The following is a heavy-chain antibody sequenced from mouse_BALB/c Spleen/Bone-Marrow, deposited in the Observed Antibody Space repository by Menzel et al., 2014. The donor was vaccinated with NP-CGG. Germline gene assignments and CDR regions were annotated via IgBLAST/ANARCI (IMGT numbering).Heavy chain of an antibody. D-gene: IGHD2-10*02. CDR2: IDPANGNT. J-gene: IGHJ2*01. CDR1: GFNIKDTY. Sequence: EVKLVESGAELVKPGASVKLSCTASGFNIKDTYMHWVKQRPEQGLEWIGRIDPANGNTKYDPKFQGKATITADTSSNTAYLQLSSLTSEDAAVYYCALLYGNYDYWGQGTTLTVSS. V-gene: IGHV14-3*02. CDR3: ALLYGNYDY.